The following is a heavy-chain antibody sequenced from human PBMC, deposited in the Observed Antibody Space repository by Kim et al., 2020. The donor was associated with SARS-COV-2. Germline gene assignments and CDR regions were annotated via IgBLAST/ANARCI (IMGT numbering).Heavy chain of an antibody. J-gene: IGHJ4*02. Sequence: SETLSLTCTVSGGSVSSDSYYWSWIRQTPGKVLEWIGYVYYSGSTKYNPSLKSRVTISVDTSKNQFSLKLSSVTAADTAVYFCARVQQWLAFDYWGQGTL. CDR2: VYYSGST. V-gene: IGHV4-61*01. CDR1: GGSVSSDSYY. D-gene: IGHD6-19*01. CDR3: ARVQQWLAFDY.